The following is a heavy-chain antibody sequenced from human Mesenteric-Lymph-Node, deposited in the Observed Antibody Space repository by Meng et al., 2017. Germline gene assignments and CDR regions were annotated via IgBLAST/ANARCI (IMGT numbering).Heavy chain of an antibody. CDR3: ASSVGMATIGLGDYFDY. V-gene: IGHV3-21*01. J-gene: IGHJ4*02. D-gene: IGHD5-24*01. CDR2: ISSSSSYI. Sequence: GESLKISCAASGFTFSSYSMNWVRQAPGKGLEWVSSISSSSSYIYYADSVKGRFTISRDNAKNSLYLQMNSLRAEDTAVYYCASSVGMATIGLGDYFDYWGQGTLVTVSS. CDR1: GFTFSSYS.